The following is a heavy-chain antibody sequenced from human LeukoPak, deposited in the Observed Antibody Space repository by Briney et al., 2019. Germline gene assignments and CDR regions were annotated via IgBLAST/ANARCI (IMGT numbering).Heavy chain of an antibody. Sequence: PGGSLRLSCEASEFTFSSYWMHWVRQAPGKGLVCVSRIKSDGSSTSYADSVKGRFTISRDDAKNTLYLQMNSLRAEDTAVYYCARAYNSHFDYWGQGALVTVSS. D-gene: IGHD1-1*01. V-gene: IGHV3-74*01. J-gene: IGHJ4*02. CDR1: EFTFSSYW. CDR3: ARAYNSHFDY. CDR2: IKSDGSST.